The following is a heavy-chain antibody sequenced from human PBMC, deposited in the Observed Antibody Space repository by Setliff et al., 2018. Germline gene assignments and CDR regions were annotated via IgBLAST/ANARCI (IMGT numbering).Heavy chain of an antibody. V-gene: IGHV4-59*08. CDR2: VYYSGTA. CDR1: GGSISGASIRSYY. D-gene: IGHD1-1*01. Sequence: PSETLSLTCTVSGGSISGASIRSYYWSWIRQPPGKGLEFIGYVYYSGTANYSPSLKSRLTISVDTSKNQFSLKLRSVTAADTAVYYCARTGTYRYFDYWGQGALVTVSS. J-gene: IGHJ4*02. CDR3: ARTGTYRYFDY.